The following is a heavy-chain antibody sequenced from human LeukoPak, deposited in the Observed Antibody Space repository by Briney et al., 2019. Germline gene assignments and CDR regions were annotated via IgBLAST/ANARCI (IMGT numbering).Heavy chain of an antibody. J-gene: IGHJ4*02. CDR1: GFTFSGNW. D-gene: IGHD6-13*01. V-gene: IGHV3-74*01. CDR2: ISIDARTI. Sequence: GGSLRLSCAASGFTFSGNWTHWVRQAPGKGLVWVSHISIDARTITYADFVKGRFTISRDNAKNTLYLQVNSLRAEDTALYYCVRGQATAWGLDYWGQGTLVTVSS. CDR3: VRGQATAWGLDY.